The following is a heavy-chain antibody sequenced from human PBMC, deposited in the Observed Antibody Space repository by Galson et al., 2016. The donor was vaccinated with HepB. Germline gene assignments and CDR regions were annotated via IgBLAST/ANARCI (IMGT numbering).Heavy chain of an antibody. CDR2: SVAEDGEP. CDR1: GDSLSELS. Sequence: SVKVSCKVSGDSLSELSMHWVRQAPGKGLGYMGISVAEDGEPFYAEKFQGRVTMMEDTSTDTAYLELRSLRSEDTAVYYCATDRAEAALEAFDLWGQGTMVTVSS. J-gene: IGHJ3*01. V-gene: IGHV1-24*01. CDR3: ATDRAEAALEAFDL. D-gene: IGHD6-19*01.